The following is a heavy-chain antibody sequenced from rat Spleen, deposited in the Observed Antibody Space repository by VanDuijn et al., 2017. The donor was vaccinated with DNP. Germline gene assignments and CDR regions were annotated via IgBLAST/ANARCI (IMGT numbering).Heavy chain of an antibody. CDR3: ARGDA. V-gene: IGHV5-25*01. CDR1: EFTFSKSD. J-gene: IGHJ4*01. CDR2: ISPSGVI. Sequence: EVQLVESGGGLVQPGGSLKLSCAASEFTFSKSDVAWVRQAPTKGLEWVSSISPSGVIYYRDSVRGRFTVSRDDATSTLYLQMDSLRSEDTATYYCARGDAWGQGTSVTVSS.